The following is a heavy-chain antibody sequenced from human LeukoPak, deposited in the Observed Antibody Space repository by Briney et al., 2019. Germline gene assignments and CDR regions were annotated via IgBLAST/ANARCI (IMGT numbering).Heavy chain of an antibody. CDR3: ATALRLYSSGWYYFGY. CDR1: GYTLTELS. CDR2: FDPEDGET. J-gene: IGHJ4*02. V-gene: IGHV1-24*01. D-gene: IGHD6-19*01. Sequence: ASVKVSCKVSGYTLTELSMHWVRQAPGKGLEWMGGFDPEDGETIYAQKFQGRVTMTEDTSTDTAYMELSSLRSEDTAVYYCATALRLYSSGWYYFGYWGQGTLVTVSS.